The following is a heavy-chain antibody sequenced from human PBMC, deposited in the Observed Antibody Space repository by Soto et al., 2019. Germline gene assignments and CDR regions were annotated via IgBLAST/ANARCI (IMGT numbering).Heavy chain of an antibody. V-gene: IGHV3-23*01. CDR3: AKVLFPRGSNVLDP. Sequence: PGGSLRLSCAASGFTLTNYDMSWVRQAPGKGLEWVSGTSGSGATTYYADSVRGRFTISRDNSKNTLYLQMNSLSAEDTAVYYCAKVLFPRGSNVLDPRGQGTLVTGSS. CDR1: GFTLTNYD. J-gene: IGHJ5*02. CDR2: TSGSGATT. D-gene: IGHD5-12*01.